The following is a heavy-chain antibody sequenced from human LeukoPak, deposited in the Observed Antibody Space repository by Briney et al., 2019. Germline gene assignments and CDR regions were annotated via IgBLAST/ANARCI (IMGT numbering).Heavy chain of an antibody. CDR2: IKQDGSEE. CDR3: ARESCSSTSCYVNWFDP. Sequence: GGSLRLSCAASGFTFSSYWMSWVRQAPGKGLERVANIKQDGSEEYYVDSVKGRFTISRDNAKNSLYLQMNSLRAEDTAVYYCARESCSSTSCYVNWFDPWGQGTLVTVSS. CDR1: GFTFSSYW. J-gene: IGHJ5*02. V-gene: IGHV3-7*03. D-gene: IGHD2-2*01.